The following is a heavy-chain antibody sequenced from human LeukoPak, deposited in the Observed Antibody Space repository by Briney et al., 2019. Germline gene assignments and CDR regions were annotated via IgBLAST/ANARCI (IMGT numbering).Heavy chain of an antibody. J-gene: IGHJ6*03. V-gene: IGHV4-59*01. CDR3: ARTTEAHSWRTRYYDYYMDV. Sequence: SETLSLTCTVSGGSISSYYWSWIRQPPGKGLEWIGYIYYSGSTNYNPSLKSRVTISVDASKNQFSLKLSSVTAADTAVYYCARTTEAHSWRTRYYDYYMDVWGKGTTVTVSS. CDR2: IYYSGST. CDR1: GGSISSYY. D-gene: IGHD6-13*01.